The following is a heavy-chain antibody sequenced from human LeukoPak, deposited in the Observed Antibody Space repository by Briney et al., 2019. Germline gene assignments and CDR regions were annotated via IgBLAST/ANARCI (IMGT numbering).Heavy chain of an antibody. CDR1: GGSISSGGYY. CDR3: ARVRPIRNWFDP. J-gene: IGHJ5*02. V-gene: IGHV4-61*08. CDR2: IYYSGST. Sequence: SETLSLTCTVSGGSISSGGYYWSWIRQPPGKGLEWIGFIYYSGSTNYNPSLKSRVTISVDTSKNQFSLKLSSVTAADTAVYYCARVRPIRNWFDPWGQGTLVTVSS.